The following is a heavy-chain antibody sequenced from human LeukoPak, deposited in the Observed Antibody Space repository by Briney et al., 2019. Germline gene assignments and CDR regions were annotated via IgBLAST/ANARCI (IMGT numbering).Heavy chain of an antibody. V-gene: IGHV3-30*02. Sequence: GGSLRLSCAASGFTFSSYGMHWVRQAPGKGLEWVAFIRYDGSNKYYVGSVKGRFTISRDNSKNTLYLQMNSLRAEDAAVYYCAKGSGWEMSYYYYYMDVCGKGTTVTISS. CDR3: AKGSGWEMSYYYYYMDV. D-gene: IGHD1-26*01. CDR2: IRYDGSNK. J-gene: IGHJ6*03. CDR1: GFTFSSYG.